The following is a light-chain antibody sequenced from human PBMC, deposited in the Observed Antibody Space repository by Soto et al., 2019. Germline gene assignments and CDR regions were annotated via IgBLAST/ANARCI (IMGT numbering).Light chain of an antibody. CDR2: EAS. CDR3: QQYGSSST. CDR1: QSVTSNF. V-gene: IGKV3-20*01. Sequence: GVTKSPGTVSLSTGERATLSCRASQSVTSNFFAWYQQKRGQAPRLLIYEASSRATGIPDRFSGSGSGTDFTLTISRLEPEDFAVYYCQQYGSSSTFGQGTKVDIK. J-gene: IGKJ1*01.